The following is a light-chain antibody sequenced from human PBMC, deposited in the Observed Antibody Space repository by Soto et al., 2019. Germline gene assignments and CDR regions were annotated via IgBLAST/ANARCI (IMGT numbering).Light chain of an antibody. Sequence: QTVVTQSSSASASLGSSVKLTCTLSSGHSSYIIAWHQQQPGKAPRYLMKLEGSGSYNKGSGVPDRFSGSSSGADRYLTISNLRFEAEADYYCETWDSNTRVFGGGTKLTVL. CDR1: SGHSSYI. J-gene: IGLJ3*02. CDR2: LEGSGSY. CDR3: ETWDSNTRV. V-gene: IGLV4-60*02.